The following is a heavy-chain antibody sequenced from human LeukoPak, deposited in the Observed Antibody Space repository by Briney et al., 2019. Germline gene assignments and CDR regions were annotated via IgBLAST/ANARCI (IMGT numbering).Heavy chain of an antibody. Sequence: GESLKISCKASGYSFTNYWIAWVRQMPGKGLEWMGIIYPGDSDTRYSPSFQGQVTISADKSINTAYLQWNSLKASDTAMYYCARPSLVAAGKNYFGSWGQGTLVTVSS. CDR2: IYPGDSDT. CDR1: GYSFTNYW. V-gene: IGHV5-51*01. D-gene: IGHD6-13*01. CDR3: ARPSLVAAGKNYFGS. J-gene: IGHJ4*02.